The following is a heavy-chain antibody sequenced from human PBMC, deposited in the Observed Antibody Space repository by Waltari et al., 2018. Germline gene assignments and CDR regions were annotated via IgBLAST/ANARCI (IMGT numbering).Heavy chain of an antibody. V-gene: IGHV1-69*01. D-gene: IGHD3-10*01. J-gene: IGHJ3*02. CDR3: AKPEGLWSGPYAFDI. CDR2: VIPIFGTA. Sequence: QVQLVQSGAEVKKPGASVKVSCKASGYTFTSYDINWVRQATGQGLEWMGGVIPIFGTANYAQKFQGRVTITTDDATSTAYMELNSLRAEDTAVYYCAKPEGLWSGPYAFDIWGQGTMVTVSS. CDR1: GYTFTSYD.